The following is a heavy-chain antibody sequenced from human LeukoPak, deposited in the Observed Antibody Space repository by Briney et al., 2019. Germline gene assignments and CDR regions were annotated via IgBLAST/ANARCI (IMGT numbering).Heavy chain of an antibody. J-gene: IGHJ3*02. CDR2: IYTSGRT. Sequence: SETLSLTCTVSGGSISSYYWSWIRQPAGKGLEWIGRIYTSGRTNYNPSLKSRVTMSVDTSKNQFSLKLSSVTAADTAVYYCARDFPPWRDSSGYYDDYVYAFDIWGQGTMVTVSS. CDR1: GGSISSYY. CDR3: ARDFPPWRDSSGYYDDYVYAFDI. D-gene: IGHD3-22*01. V-gene: IGHV4-4*07.